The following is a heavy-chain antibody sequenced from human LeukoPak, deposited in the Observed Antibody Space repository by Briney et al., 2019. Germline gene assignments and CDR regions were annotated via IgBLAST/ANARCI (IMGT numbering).Heavy chain of an antibody. CDR2: ISSGSSYI. CDR3: ARGQDGYNHFDY. CDR1: GFTFSSYA. D-gene: IGHD5-24*01. Sequence: GRSLRLSCAASGFTFSSYAMHWVRQAPGKGLEWVSSISSGSSYIYYADSVKGRFTISRDNARNSLYLQMNSLRAEDTAVYYCARGQDGYNHFDYWGQGTLVTVSS. J-gene: IGHJ4*02. V-gene: IGHV3-21*01.